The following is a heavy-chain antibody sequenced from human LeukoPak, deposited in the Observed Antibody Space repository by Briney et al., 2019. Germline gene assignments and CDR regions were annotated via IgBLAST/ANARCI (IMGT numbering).Heavy chain of an antibody. J-gene: IGHJ6*03. CDR2: INHSGST. CDR1: GGSISSYY. Sequence: SETLSLTCTVSGGSISSYYWSWIRQPPGKGLEWIGEINHSGSTNYNPSLKSRVTISVDTSKNQFSLKLSSVTAADTAVYYCARHLMCSSTSCYRHYYYYMDVWGKGTTVTVSS. D-gene: IGHD2-2*02. CDR3: ARHLMCSSTSCYRHYYYYMDV. V-gene: IGHV4-34*01.